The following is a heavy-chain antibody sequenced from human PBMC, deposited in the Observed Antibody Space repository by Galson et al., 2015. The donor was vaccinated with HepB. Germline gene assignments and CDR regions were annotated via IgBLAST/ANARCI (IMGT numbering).Heavy chain of an antibody. D-gene: IGHD3-3*01. CDR3: TRHDVYLRFGAMDV. J-gene: IGHJ6*02. CDR1: GFSFSNYA. Sequence: SLRLSCAASGFSFSNYAMSWVRQAPGKGLEWVSGISGSGGSSKYGEFVKGRFTMSRDNSKNMVYLQMNSLRAEDTAVYYCTRHDVYLRFGAMDVWGQGTTVTVSS. V-gene: IGHV3-23*01. CDR2: ISGSGGSS.